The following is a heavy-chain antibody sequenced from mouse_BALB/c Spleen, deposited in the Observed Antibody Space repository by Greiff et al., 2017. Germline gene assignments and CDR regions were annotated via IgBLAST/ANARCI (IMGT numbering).Heavy chain of an antibody. CDR3: ARDAPLYYRYDGTWFAD. CDR2: IWAGGST. D-gene: IGHD2-14*01. CDR1: GFSLTSYG. J-gene: IGHJ3*01. Sequence: VKLQESGPGLVAPSQSLSITCTVSGFSLTSYGVHWVRQPPGKGLEWLGVIWAGGSTNYNSALMSRLSISKDNSKSQVFLKMNSLQTDDTAMYYCARDAPLYYRYDGTWFADWGQGTLVTVSA. V-gene: IGHV2-9*02.